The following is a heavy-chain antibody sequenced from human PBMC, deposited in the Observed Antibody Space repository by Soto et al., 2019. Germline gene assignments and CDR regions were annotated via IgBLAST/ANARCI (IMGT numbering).Heavy chain of an antibody. CDR2: IGGSGRNT. CDR1: GFMFSKSG. D-gene: IGHD6-13*01. V-gene: IGHV3-23*01. J-gene: IGHJ4*02. CDR3: AKDGLSDSPSAIDY. Sequence: ESVGGLAQPGGSLRLSCAASGFMFSKSGMTWVRQAPGKGLESVAHIGGSGRNTYYTDSVKGRFTISRDNSKNTLFLQMNSLRDEDTAIYYCAKDGLSDSPSAIDYWGRGTRVTVSS.